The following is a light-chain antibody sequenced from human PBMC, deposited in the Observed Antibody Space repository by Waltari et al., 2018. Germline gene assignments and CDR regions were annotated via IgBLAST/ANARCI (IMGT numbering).Light chain of an antibody. J-gene: IGLJ3*02. CDR3: CSYAGSITFWV. V-gene: IGLV2-11*01. CDR1: SSDVGGYNY. CDR2: DVT. Sequence: QSALTQPRSVSGSPGQSVTISCTGTSSDVGGYNYVPWYQHHPGKAPKLIIYDVTKRPSGVPDRFSASKSDNTASLTISGLQAEDEADYYCCSYAGSITFWVFGGGTKLTVL.